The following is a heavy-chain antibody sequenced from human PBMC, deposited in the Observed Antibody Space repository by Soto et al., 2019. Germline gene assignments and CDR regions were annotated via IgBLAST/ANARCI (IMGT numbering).Heavy chain of an antibody. V-gene: IGHV1-18*01. Sequence: QVQLVQSGAEVKKPGASVKVSCKTSGYTFTTYDISWVRRAPGQGLEWLGWISPYTGDTKYAQKVQGRVTMTTDTSTNTAYMELRSLRSDYPAVYYCARDPGGATGFDPWGQGTLVTVSS. CDR3: ARDPGGATGFDP. D-gene: IGHD1-1*01. CDR1: GYTFTTYD. J-gene: IGHJ5*02. CDR2: ISPYTGDT.